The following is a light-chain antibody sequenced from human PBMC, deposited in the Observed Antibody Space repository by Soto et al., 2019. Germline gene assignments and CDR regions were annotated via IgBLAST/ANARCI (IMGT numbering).Light chain of an antibody. CDR2: GAY. CDR3: QQYNNWPPLT. CDR1: QNVNYN. J-gene: IGKJ4*01. Sequence: EIVMTQSPATLSVSPGERATLSCRASQNVNYNLAWYQQNPGQAPRLLIYGAYTRATGIPARFSGSGSGTAFTLTISSLQSEDFAVYYCQQYNNWPPLTFGGGTKVEI. V-gene: IGKV3-15*01.